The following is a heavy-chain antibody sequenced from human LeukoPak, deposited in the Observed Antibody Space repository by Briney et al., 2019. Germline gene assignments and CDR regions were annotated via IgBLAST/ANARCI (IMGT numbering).Heavy chain of an antibody. D-gene: IGHD4-17*01. CDR2: IYYSGST. V-gene: IGHV4-39*01. Sequence: PSETLSLTCTVSGGSISSSSYYWGWLRQPPGKGLEWIGSIYYSGSTYYNPSLKSRVTISVDTSKNQFSLKLSSVTAADTAVYYCAIQDMTTVTTLDYWGQGTLVTVSS. CDR3: AIQDMTTVTTLDY. CDR1: GGSISSSSYY. J-gene: IGHJ4*02.